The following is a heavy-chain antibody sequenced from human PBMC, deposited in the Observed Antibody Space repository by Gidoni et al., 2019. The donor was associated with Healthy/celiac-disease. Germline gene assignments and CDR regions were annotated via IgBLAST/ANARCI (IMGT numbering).Heavy chain of an antibody. CDR2: IYSGGST. V-gene: IGHV3-53*01. J-gene: IGHJ6*02. D-gene: IGHD2-8*01. CDR1: GVTVSSNY. Sequence: EVQLVESGGGWIQPGGSLRLSCAASGVTVSSNYMSWVRQAPGKGLEWVSVIYSGGSTYYADSVKGRFTISRDNSKNTLYLQMNSRRAEDTAVYYCAREGVLKGYYYGMDVWGQGTTVTVSS. CDR3: AREGVLKGYYYGMDV.